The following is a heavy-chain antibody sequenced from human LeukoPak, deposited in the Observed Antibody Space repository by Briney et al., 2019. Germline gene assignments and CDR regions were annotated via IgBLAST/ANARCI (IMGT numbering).Heavy chain of an antibody. V-gene: IGHV3-15*01. CDR2: IKSKTDGGTT. CDR1: GFTFSNAW. J-gene: IGHJ4*02. D-gene: IGHD3-9*01. Sequence: GGSLRLSCAASGFTFSNAWMSWVRQAPGKGLEWVGRIKSKTDGGTTDYAAPVKGRFTISRDDSKNTLYLQMNSLKTEDTAVYYCATYDILTGYDFDYWGQGTLVTVSS. CDR3: ATYDILTGYDFDY.